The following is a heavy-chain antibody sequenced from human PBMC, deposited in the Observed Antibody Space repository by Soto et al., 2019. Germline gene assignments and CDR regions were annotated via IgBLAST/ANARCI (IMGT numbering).Heavy chain of an antibody. D-gene: IGHD3-10*01. CDR2: CRSRADNYAT. CDR3: VLWVRGLINY. CDR1: GITFSDHD. J-gene: IGHJ4*02. V-gene: IGHV3-72*01. Sequence: EVQLVESGRGLVQPGGSLRLSCATSGITFSDHDMDWVRQAPGKGLEWLGRCRSRADNYATDYAASVKGRFTFSRDDSKSSLSLQMRSLKTGDTAMYYCVLWVRGLINYWGQGTLVTVSS.